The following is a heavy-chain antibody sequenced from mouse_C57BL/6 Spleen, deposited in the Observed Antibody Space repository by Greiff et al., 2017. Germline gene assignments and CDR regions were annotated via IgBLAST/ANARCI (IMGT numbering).Heavy chain of an antibody. J-gene: IGHJ2*01. CDR3: ARDGYGSENYFDY. CDR1: GYSITSGYY. CDR2: ISYDGSN. D-gene: IGHD1-1*01. Sequence: EVKLQESGPGLVKPSQSLSLTCSVTGYSITSGYYWNWIRQFPGNKLEWMGYISYDGSNNYNPSLKNRISITRDTSKNQFFLKLNSVTTEDTATYYCARDGYGSENYFDYWGQGTTLTVAS. V-gene: IGHV3-6*01.